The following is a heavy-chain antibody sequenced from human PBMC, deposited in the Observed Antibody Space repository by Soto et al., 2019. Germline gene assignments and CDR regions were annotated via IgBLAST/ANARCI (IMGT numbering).Heavy chain of an antibody. V-gene: IGHV3-33*08. CDR1: GFTFRNFG. CDR2: IWYDGSNK. D-gene: IGHD5-12*01. CDR3: ARDGDIQGGPPPKNYAMDV. J-gene: IGHJ6*02. Sequence: QVRLVESGGGVVQPGRSLRLSCSASGFTFRNFGFHWVRQAPGRGLEWVALIWYDGSNKYYAESLKGRVSISRDNSKNTLYLEMKSLRFEDTAVYYCARDGDIQGGPPPKNYAMDVLGQGTTVTVSS.